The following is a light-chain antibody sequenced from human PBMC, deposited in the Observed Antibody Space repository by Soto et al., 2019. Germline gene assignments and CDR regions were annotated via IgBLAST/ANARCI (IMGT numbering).Light chain of an antibody. J-gene: IGLJ2*01. CDR3: SSYTGSSTLV. V-gene: IGLV2-14*01. CDR1: SSDVGGYNY. CDR2: DVS. Sequence: QSALTQPASVSGSPGQSITISCTGTSSDVGGYNYVSWYQQHPGKAPKLMIYDVSNRPSGVSNRFSGSKSGNTASLTISGLQAEDEADYYCSSYTGSSTLVFGGGTQVTVL.